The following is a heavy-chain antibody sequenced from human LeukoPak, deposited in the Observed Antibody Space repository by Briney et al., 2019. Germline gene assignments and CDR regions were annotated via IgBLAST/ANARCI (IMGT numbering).Heavy chain of an antibody. CDR1: GFTFSSYA. Sequence: GGSLRLSCAASGFTFSSYAMHWVRQAPGKGLEWVAVIWYDGSNKYYADSVKGRFTISRDNSKNTLYLQMNSLRAEDTAVYYCARVSSAFGGVIVGYFDYWGQGTLITVSS. CDR2: IWYDGSNK. V-gene: IGHV3-33*08. D-gene: IGHD3-16*02. J-gene: IGHJ4*02. CDR3: ARVSSAFGGVIVGYFDY.